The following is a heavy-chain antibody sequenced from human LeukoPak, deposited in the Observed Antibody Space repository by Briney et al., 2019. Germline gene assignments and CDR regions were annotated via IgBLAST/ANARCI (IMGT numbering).Heavy chain of an antibody. Sequence: GGSLRLSCAASGFTFDDYGMSWVRQAPGKGLEWVSGINWKGGSTGYADSVKGRFTIPRDNHNNSLYLQMNSLRVEDTALYYCARASSGSYRAYFDYWGQGPLVPASS. V-gene: IGHV3-20*04. D-gene: IGHD1-26*01. CDR1: GFTFDDYG. CDR3: ARASSGSYRAYFDY. CDR2: INWKGGST. J-gene: IGHJ4*02.